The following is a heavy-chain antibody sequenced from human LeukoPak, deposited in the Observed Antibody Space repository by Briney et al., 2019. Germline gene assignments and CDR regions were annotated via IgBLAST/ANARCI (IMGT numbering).Heavy chain of an antibody. J-gene: IGHJ4*01. CDR2: ISGSGSDI. CDR3: STDPRLLIY. Sequence: GGSLRLSCVVSGFGFSDSYMTWIRQTPGKGLGWLAYISGSGSDIYYADSVKGRFTISRDNAKNSLYLQMTSLRPDDTALYYCSTDPRLLIYWGHGTLVTVSS. CDR1: GFGFSDSY. D-gene: IGHD2-8*01. V-gene: IGHV3-11*01.